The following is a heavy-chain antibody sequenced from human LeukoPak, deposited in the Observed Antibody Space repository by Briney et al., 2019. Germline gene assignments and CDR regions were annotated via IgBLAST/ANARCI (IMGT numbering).Heavy chain of an antibody. D-gene: IGHD3-10*01. CDR3: ARGYDGSGSDCCHMDV. V-gene: IGHV4-34*01. J-gene: IGHJ6*03. CDR1: VGSFSGYY. CDR2: INHSGST. Sequence: SETLSLTCAVYVGSFSGYYWSWIRQPPGRGLEWMGEINHSGSTNYNSSLKSRVTISVDTSKNQFSLKLSSVTAADTAVYYCARGYDGSGSDCCHMDVWGKGTTITVS.